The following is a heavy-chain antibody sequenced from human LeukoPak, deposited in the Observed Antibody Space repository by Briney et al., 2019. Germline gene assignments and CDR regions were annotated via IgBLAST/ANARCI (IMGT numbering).Heavy chain of an antibody. CDR2: INRSGST. J-gene: IGHJ5*02. CDR1: GGSFSGYY. Sequence: SETLSLTCAVYGGSFSGYYWSWIRQPPGKGLEWIGEINRSGSTNYNPSLKSRVTISVDTSKNQFSLKLSSVTAADTAVYYCAREVRSGRYFDWLTPWGQGTLVTVSS. D-gene: IGHD3-9*01. V-gene: IGHV4-34*01. CDR3: AREVRSGRYFDWLTP.